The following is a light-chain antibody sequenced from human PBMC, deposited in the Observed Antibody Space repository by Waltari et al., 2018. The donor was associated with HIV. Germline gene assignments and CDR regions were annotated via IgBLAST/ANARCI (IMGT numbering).Light chain of an antibody. CDR1: QRVLYSSNNKNY. J-gene: IGKJ4*02. V-gene: IGKV4-1*01. Sequence: AVSLGERATINCRSSQRVLYSSNNKNYLPWYQQNPGQPPKQLIYWASTRESGVPDRFNGSGSGTDFALTISSLQAEDVAVYYCQQYFGSPLTFGGGTKVEIK. CDR2: WAS. CDR3: QQYFGSPLT.